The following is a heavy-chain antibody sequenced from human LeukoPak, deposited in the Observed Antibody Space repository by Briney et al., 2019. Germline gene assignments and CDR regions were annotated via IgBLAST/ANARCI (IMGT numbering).Heavy chain of an antibody. J-gene: IGHJ4*02. Sequence: SETLSLTCTVSGGSISSSSYYWGWIRQPPGKGLEWIGSIYYSGSTYYNPSLKSRVTISVDTSKNQFSLKLSSVTAADTAVYYCAAEDCSGGSCSFDYWGQGTLVTVSS. CDR3: AAEDCSGGSCSFDY. CDR2: IYYSGST. CDR1: GGSISSSSYY. D-gene: IGHD2-15*01. V-gene: IGHV4-39*07.